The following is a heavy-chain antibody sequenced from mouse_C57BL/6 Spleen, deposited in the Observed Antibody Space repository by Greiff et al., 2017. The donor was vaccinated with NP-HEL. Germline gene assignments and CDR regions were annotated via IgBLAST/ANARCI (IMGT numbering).Heavy chain of an antibody. J-gene: IGHJ3*01. V-gene: IGHV5-9-1*02. CDR2: ISSGGDYI. CDR3: TRDDDGSGFAY. D-gene: IGHD2-4*01. CDR1: GFTFSSYA. Sequence: DVMLVESGEGLVKPGGSLKLSCAASGFTFSSYAMSWVRQTPEKRLEWVAYISSGGDYIYYADTVKGRFTISRDNARNTLYLQMSSLKSEDTAMYYCTRDDDGSGFAYWGQGTLVTVSA.